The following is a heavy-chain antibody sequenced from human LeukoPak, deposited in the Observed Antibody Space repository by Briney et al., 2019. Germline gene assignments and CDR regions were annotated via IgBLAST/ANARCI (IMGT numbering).Heavy chain of an antibody. J-gene: IGHJ4*02. V-gene: IGHV3-23*01. Sequence: GGSLRLSCAASGFTFSSFAMSWVRQAPGKGLEWVSAVSGSGAGTYYADSVGGRFTISRDNSKNTLYLQMNSLRAEDTAVYYCARDLTGSFRARFDYWGQGTLVTVSS. CDR3: ARDLTGSFRARFDY. CDR2: VSGSGAGT. D-gene: IGHD1-26*01. CDR1: GFTFSSFA.